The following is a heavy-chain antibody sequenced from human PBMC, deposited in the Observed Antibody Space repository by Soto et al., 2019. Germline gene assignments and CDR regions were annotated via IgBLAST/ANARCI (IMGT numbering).Heavy chain of an antibody. D-gene: IGHD6-19*01. CDR1: GYTFTGYY. V-gene: IGHV1-2*04. CDR2: INPNSGGT. J-gene: IGHJ4*02. Sequence: ASVKVSCKASGYTFTGYYMHWVRQAPGQGLEWMGWINPNSGGTNYAQKFQGWVTMTRDTSISTAYMELSRLRSDDTAVYYCARDRIAVAGYPDYCGQGPLVTVYS. CDR3: ARDRIAVAGYPDY.